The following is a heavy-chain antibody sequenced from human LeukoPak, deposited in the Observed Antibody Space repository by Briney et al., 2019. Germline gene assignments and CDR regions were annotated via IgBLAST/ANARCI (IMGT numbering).Heavy chain of an antibody. V-gene: IGHV1-46*01. CDR1: GYIFTHYY. CDR2: INPSGSST. CDR3: VRGPPGRVYESSKRGLFDP. J-gene: IGHJ5*02. Sequence: ASVKVSCQASGYIFTHYYMHSLRQAPGQGLEWMGIINPSGSSTTYAQKFQGRVTMTRDTSTSTVQMELSSLRSEEPTNHQSVRGPPGRVYESSKRGLFDPWGQGTLVTVSS. D-gene: IGHD3-22*01.